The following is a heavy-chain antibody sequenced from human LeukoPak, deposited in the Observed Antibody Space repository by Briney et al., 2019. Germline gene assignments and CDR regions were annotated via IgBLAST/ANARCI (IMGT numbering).Heavy chain of an antibody. CDR1: GESFSAYF. CDR2: IDHRGSS. Sequence: SETLSLTCAVHGESFSAYFWSWIRQVPGKGLEWIGEIDHRGSSNYNPPLKSRATISVDTSKNHFSLSLTSVTAADTAVYYCATRSSTLAAARCFDDWGQGTVVTVYS. D-gene: IGHD6-6*01. J-gene: IGHJ4*03. V-gene: IGHV4-34*01. CDR3: ATRSSTLAAARCFDD.